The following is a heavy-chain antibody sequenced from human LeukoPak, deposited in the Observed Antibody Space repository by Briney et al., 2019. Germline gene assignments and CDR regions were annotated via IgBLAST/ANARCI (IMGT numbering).Heavy chain of an antibody. Sequence: GGSLRLSCAASGFSIENYWMHWVRQAPGKGLVWVSQINSDGSRTTYADSVKSRLTISRDDAKNTVYLQMDTLGADDTAVYYCARDKGYSSDCWGQGALVTVSS. CDR2: INSDGSRT. CDR3: ARDKGYSSDC. D-gene: IGHD2-15*01. J-gene: IGHJ4*02. V-gene: IGHV3-74*01. CDR1: GFSIENYW.